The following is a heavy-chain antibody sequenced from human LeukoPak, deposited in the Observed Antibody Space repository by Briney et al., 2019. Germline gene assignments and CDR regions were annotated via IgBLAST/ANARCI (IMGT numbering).Heavy chain of an antibody. V-gene: IGHV4-39*07. D-gene: IGHD1-26*01. J-gene: IGHJ3*02. CDR1: GGSISTSNYY. Sequence: SETLSLTCTVSGGSISTSNYYWGWIRQPPGKGLEWIGNIFYSGSTYYSPSLKSRVTISLDTSKNQFSLKLSSVTAADTAVYYCARDPLFSRKYSGSQKALDAFDIWGQGTMVTVSS. CDR2: IFYSGST. CDR3: ARDPLFSRKYSGSQKALDAFDI.